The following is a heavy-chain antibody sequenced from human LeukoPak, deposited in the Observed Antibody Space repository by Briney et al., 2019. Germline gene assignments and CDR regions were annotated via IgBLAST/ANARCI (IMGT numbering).Heavy chain of an antibody. J-gene: IGHJ4*02. V-gene: IGHV4-34*01. CDR1: GFTFSSYA. Sequence: GSLRLSCAASGFTFSSYAMSWIRQPPGKGLEWIGEINHSGSTNYNPSLKSRVTISVDTPKNQFSLKLSSVTAADTAVYYCARDLAARSLWDYWGQGTLVTVSS. CDR3: ARDLAARSLWDY. CDR2: INHSGST. D-gene: IGHD6-6*01.